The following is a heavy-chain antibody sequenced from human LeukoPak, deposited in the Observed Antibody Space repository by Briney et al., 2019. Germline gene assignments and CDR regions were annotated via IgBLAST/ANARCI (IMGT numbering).Heavy chain of an antibody. Sequence: GGSLRLSCAASGFTFSSYGMHWVRQAPGKGLEWVAVISYDGSNKYYADSVKGRFTISRDNSKNTLYLQMNSLRAEDTAVYYCAGQVVYDAFDIWGQGTMVTVSS. V-gene: IGHV3-30*03. CDR3: AGQVVYDAFDI. D-gene: IGHD6-13*01. CDR1: GFTFSSYG. J-gene: IGHJ3*02. CDR2: ISYDGSNK.